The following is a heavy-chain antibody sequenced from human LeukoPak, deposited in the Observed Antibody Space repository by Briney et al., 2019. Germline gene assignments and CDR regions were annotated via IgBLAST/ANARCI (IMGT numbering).Heavy chain of an antibody. J-gene: IGHJ4*02. CDR2: FDPDDGET. Sequence: ASVKVSCKVSGYSLTELSMHWVRQAPGRGLEWMGGFDPDDGETPLFAQKFQGRVSMTEDTSTDTAYMELSSLSSEDTAVYYCATGTIYCSSCSGDYWGQGTLVTVSS. D-gene: IGHD2-2*01. CDR3: ATGTIYCSSCSGDY. CDR1: GYSLTELS. V-gene: IGHV1-24*01.